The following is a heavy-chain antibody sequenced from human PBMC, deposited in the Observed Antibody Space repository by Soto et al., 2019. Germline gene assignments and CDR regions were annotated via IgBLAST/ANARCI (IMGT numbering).Heavy chain of an antibody. CDR3: AHRHGSGSYFFDF. V-gene: IGHV2-5*02. J-gene: IGHJ4*02. Sequence: QITLKESGPTLVNPTQPLTLTCTFSGFSLSTSGVSVAWIRQPLGKALEWLSLIDWDENKRYRPSLKSRLTINNDTSKNQVVLTMPNMDPVDTATYYCAHRHGSGSYFFDFWGQGTLVTVSS. CDR2: IDWDENK. D-gene: IGHD3-10*01. CDR1: GFSLSTSGVS.